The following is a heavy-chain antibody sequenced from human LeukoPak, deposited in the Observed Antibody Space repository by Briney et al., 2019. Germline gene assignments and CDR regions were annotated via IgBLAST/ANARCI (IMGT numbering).Heavy chain of an antibody. D-gene: IGHD4-23*01. CDR2: ISYDGSNK. CDR1: GFTFSSYA. J-gene: IGHJ6*03. CDR3: ARAPYGGNSDSGLYYYYMDV. V-gene: IGHV3-30-3*01. Sequence: PGGSLRLSCAASGFTFSSYAMHWVRQAPGKGLEWVAVISYDGSNKYYADSVKGRFTISRDNSKNTLYLQMNSLRAEDTAVYYCARAPYGGNSDSGLYYYYMDVWGKGTTVTVSS.